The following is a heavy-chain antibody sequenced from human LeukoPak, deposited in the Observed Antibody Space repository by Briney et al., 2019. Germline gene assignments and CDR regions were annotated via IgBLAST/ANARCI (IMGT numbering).Heavy chain of an antibody. CDR3: ARDVLWFGEYRQFDY. Sequence: GGSLRLSCAASGFTFSSYSMNWVRQAPGKGLEWVSSISSSSYIYYADSVKGRFTISRDNAKNSLYLQMNSLRAEDTAVYYCARDVLWFGEYRQFDYWGQGTLVTVSS. V-gene: IGHV3-21*01. CDR1: GFTFSSYS. J-gene: IGHJ4*02. CDR2: ISSSSYI. D-gene: IGHD3-10*01.